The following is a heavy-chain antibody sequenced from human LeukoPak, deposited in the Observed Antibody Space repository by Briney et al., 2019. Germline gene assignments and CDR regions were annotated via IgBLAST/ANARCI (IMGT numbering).Heavy chain of an antibody. CDR1: GYTFTSYG. V-gene: IGHV1-18*01. D-gene: IGHD3-10*01. CDR3: ARDQPPNYYGSGSYYKTFDY. CDR2: ISAYNGNT. Sequence: GASVKVPCKASGYTFTSYGISWVRQAPGQGLEWMGWISAYNGNTNYAQKLQGRVTMTTDTSTSTAYMELRSLRSDDTAVYYCARDQPPNYYGSGSYYKTFDYWGQGTLVTVSS. J-gene: IGHJ4*02.